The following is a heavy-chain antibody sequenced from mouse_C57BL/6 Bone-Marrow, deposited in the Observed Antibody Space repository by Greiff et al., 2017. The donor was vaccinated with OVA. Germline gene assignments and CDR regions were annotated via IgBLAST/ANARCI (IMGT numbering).Heavy chain of an antibody. Sequence: QVQLQQSGAELARPGASVKLSCKASGYTFTSYGISWVKQSTGQGLEWIGEISPRSGNTYYNEQFKGKATLTADKSSSTAYMELRSLTSEDSAVYFCARPYYYGSYYFDYWGQGTTLTVSS. J-gene: IGHJ2*01. D-gene: IGHD1-1*01. CDR1: GYTFTSYG. V-gene: IGHV1-81*01. CDR2: ISPRSGNT. CDR3: ARPYYYGSYYFDY.